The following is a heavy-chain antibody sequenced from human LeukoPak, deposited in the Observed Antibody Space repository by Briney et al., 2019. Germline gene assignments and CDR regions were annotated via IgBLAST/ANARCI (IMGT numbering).Heavy chain of an antibody. CDR2: FDPEDGET. CDR1: GYTLTELS. J-gene: IGHJ1*01. CDR3: AGRVYNYYDSSGYTHFQH. V-gene: IGHV1-24*01. D-gene: IGHD3-22*01. Sequence: ASVKVSCKVSGYTLTELSMHWVRQAPGKGLEWMGGFDPEDGETIYAQKFQGRVTMTEDTSTDTAYMELSSLRSEDTAVYYCAGRVYNYYDSSGYTHFQHWGQGTLVTVSS.